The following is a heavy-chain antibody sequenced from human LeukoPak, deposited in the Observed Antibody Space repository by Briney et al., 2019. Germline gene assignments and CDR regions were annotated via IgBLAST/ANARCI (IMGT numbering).Heavy chain of an antibody. CDR3: AKGGAYDSSGST. CDR1: GFTFSSYE. J-gene: IGHJ5*02. D-gene: IGHD3-22*01. Sequence: PGGSLRLSCAASGFTFSSYEMNWVRQAPGKGLEWVSAISGSGGSTYYADSVKGRFTISRDNSKNTLYLQLNSLRAEEQAVYYRAKGGAYDSSGSTWGQGTLVTVSS. CDR2: ISGSGGST. V-gene: IGHV3-23*01.